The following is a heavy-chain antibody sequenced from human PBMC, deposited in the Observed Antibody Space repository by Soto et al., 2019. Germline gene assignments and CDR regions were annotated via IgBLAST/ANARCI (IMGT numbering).Heavy chain of an antibody. CDR3: ASSQWGGSSWKETSYGGWYYGMDV. J-gene: IGHJ6*02. V-gene: IGHV1-3*01. D-gene: IGHD6-13*01. Sequence: GASVKVSCKASGYTFTSYAMHWVRQAPGQRLEWMRWINAGNGNTKYSQKLKGRVTITRDTSASTAYMELSSLRSEDTAVYYCASSQWGGSSWKETSYGGWYYGMDVWGQGTTVTVSS. CDR2: INAGNGNT. CDR1: GYTFTSYA.